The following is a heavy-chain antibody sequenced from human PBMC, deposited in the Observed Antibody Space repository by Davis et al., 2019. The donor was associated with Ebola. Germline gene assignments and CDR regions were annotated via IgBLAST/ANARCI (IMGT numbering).Heavy chain of an antibody. Sequence: PSETLSLTCTVSGGSVSSGSYYWSWIRQPPGKGLEWIGYTYYIGSTNYNPSLKSRVTISVDTSKNQFSLKLSSVTAADTALYYCARVHLGATNLADAFDIWGQGTVVTVSS. CDR1: GGSVSSGSYY. V-gene: IGHV4-61*01. CDR3: ARVHLGATNLADAFDI. D-gene: IGHD3-16*01. CDR2: TYYIGST. J-gene: IGHJ3*02.